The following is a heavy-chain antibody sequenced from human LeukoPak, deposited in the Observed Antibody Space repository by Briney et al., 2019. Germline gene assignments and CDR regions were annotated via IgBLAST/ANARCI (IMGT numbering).Heavy chain of an antibody. Sequence: SSETLSLTCAVYGGSFSGYYWSWIRQPPGKGLEWIGEINHSGSTNYNPSLKSRVTISVDTSKNQFSLKLSSVTAADTAVYYCAREDRMVTATIDYWGQGTLVTVSS. D-gene: IGHD2-21*02. J-gene: IGHJ4*02. CDR3: AREDRMVTATIDY. CDR2: INHSGST. V-gene: IGHV4-34*01. CDR1: GGSFSGYY.